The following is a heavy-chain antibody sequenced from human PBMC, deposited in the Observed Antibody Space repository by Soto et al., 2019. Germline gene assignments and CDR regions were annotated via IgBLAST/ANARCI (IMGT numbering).Heavy chain of an antibody. CDR2: ISYDGSNK. J-gene: IGHJ4*02. CDR3: AKDPGDYYDSSGYPDFDY. D-gene: IGHD3-22*01. Sequence: VQLVESGGGVVQPGRSLRLSCAASGFTFSSYGMHWVRQAPGKGLEWVAVISYDGSNKYYADSVKGRFTISRDNSKNTLYLQMNSLRAEDTAVYYCAKDPGDYYDSSGYPDFDYWGQGTLVTVSS. CDR1: GFTFSSYG. V-gene: IGHV3-30*18.